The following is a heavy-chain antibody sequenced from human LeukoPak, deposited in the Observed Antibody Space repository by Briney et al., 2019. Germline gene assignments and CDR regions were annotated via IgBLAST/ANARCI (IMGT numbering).Heavy chain of an antibody. V-gene: IGHV4-4*07. CDR1: GGSISSYY. Sequence: SETLSLTCTVSGGSISSYYWSWIPQPAGKGREWIGRIYTSGSTNYNPSLKSRVTMSVDTSKNQFSLKLSSVTAADTAVYYCARDLYYYDSSGYPVIDYWGQGTLVTVSS. D-gene: IGHD3-22*01. J-gene: IGHJ4*02. CDR2: IYTSGST. CDR3: ARDLYYYDSSGYPVIDY.